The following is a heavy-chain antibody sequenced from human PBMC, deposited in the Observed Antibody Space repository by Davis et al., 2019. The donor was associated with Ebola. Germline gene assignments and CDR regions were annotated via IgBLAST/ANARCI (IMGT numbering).Heavy chain of an antibody. Sequence: GSLRLSCAVYGGSFSGYYWSWIRQPPGKGLEWIGEINHSGSTNYNPSLKSRVTISVDTSKNQFSLKLSSVTAADTAVYYCARHGGICSGGSCYSIYGMDVWGQGTTVTVSS. J-gene: IGHJ6*02. CDR1: GGSFSGYY. CDR3: ARHGGICSGGSCYSIYGMDV. CDR2: INHSGST. D-gene: IGHD2-15*01. V-gene: IGHV4-34*01.